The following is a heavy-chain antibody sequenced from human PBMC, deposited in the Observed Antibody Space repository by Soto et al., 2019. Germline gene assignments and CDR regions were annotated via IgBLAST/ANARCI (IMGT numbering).Heavy chain of an antibody. Sequence: ASVKVSCKASGYTFTSYDINWVRHATGQGLEWMGWMNPNSGNTGYAQKFQGRVTMTRNTSISTAYMEVSNLRSDDTAVYYCARSKSSGSFEYFEYWGQGTLVTVSS. J-gene: IGHJ1*01. CDR1: GYTFTSYD. CDR3: ARSKSSGSFEYFEY. D-gene: IGHD3-22*01. V-gene: IGHV1-8*01. CDR2: MNPNSGNT.